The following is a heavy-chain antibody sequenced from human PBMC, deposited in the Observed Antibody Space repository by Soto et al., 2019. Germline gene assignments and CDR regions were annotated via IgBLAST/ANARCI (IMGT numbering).Heavy chain of an antibody. J-gene: IGHJ6*03. CDR3: ATYTRIAARPGYYYYMDV. Sequence: SETLSLTCTVSGGSISSYYWSWIRQPPGKGLEWIGYIYYSGSTNYNPSLKSRVTISVDTSKNQFSLKLSSVTAADTAVYYCATYTRIAARPGYYYYMDVWGKGTTVTVSS. CDR1: GGSISSYY. D-gene: IGHD6-6*01. CDR2: IYYSGST. V-gene: IGHV4-59*01.